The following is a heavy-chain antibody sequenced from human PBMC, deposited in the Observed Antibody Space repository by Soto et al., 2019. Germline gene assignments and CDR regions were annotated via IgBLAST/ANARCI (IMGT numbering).Heavy chain of an antibody. V-gene: IGHV4-31*03. J-gene: IGHJ4*02. D-gene: IGHD3-22*01. Sequence: PSETLSLTCTVSGGSISSGGYYWSWIRQHPGKGLEWIGYIYYSGSTYYNPSLKSRVTISVDTSKNQFSLKLSSVTAADTAVYYCARVNYYDSSGYYYGFDYWGQGTLVTVSS. CDR1: GGSISSGGYY. CDR3: ARVNYYDSSGYYYGFDY. CDR2: IYYSGST.